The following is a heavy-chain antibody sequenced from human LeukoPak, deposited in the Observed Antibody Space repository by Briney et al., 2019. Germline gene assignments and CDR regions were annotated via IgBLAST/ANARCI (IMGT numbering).Heavy chain of an antibody. V-gene: IGHV4-39*01. D-gene: IGHD3-22*01. Sequence: PETLSLTCTVSGGSISSSSYYWGWIRQPPGKGLEWIGSIYYSGSTYYNPSLRSRVTISVDTSKNQSSLKLSSVTAADTAVYYCATYYYDSSGPGDWGQGTLVTASS. CDR3: ATYYYDSSGPGD. J-gene: IGHJ4*02. CDR1: GGSISSSSYY. CDR2: IYYSGST.